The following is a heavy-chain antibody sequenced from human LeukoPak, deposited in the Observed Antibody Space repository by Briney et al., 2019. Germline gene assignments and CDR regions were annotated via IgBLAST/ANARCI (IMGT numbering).Heavy chain of an antibody. CDR3: VREIPYCSGGSCYRGPFDN. J-gene: IGHJ4*02. D-gene: IGHD2-15*01. V-gene: IGHV4-30-4*01. CDR1: NGSISSGDYY. Sequence: SETLSLTCTVSNGSISSGDYYWNWIRQPPGKGLEWIGYIFHRGGTSYNPSLKSRILFSVDTSQNQFSLKLNSVTAADTAVYYCVREIPYCSGGSCYRGPFDNWGQGTLVTVSA. CDR2: IFHRGGT.